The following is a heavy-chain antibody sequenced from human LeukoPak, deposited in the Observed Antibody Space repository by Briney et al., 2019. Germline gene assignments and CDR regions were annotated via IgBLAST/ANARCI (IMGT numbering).Heavy chain of an antibody. V-gene: IGHV1-24*01. J-gene: IGHJ4*02. Sequence: ASVKVSCKVSGHTLTDLSTHWVRQAPGGGLEWMGGLDPENGETIYAQKFQGRVTMAEDTSTDTAYMELSSLRSEDTAVYYCATGGIYSLLDYWGQGTLVTVSS. CDR2: LDPENGET. D-gene: IGHD1-26*01. CDR3: ATGGIYSLLDY. CDR1: GHTLTDLS.